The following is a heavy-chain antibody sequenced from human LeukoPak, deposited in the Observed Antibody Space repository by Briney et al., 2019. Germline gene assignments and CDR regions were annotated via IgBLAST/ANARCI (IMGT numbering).Heavy chain of an antibody. CDR1: GGSISSSSYY. J-gene: IGHJ4*02. Sequence: SETLSLTCTVSGGSISSSSYYWGWIRQPPGKGLEWIGSINYSGSNYYNPSLKTRVTIPVDTSKNQFSLKLSSVAAADTAGYYCARVSVYYDSSGSLDYWRRGTLVSVSS. CDR2: INYSGSN. D-gene: IGHD3-22*01. V-gene: IGHV4-39*07. CDR3: ARVSVYYDSSGSLDY.